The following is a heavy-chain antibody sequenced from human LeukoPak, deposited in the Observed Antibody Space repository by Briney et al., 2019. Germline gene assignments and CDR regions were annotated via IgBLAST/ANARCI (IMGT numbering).Heavy chain of an antibody. CDR1: EFTFSDHY. Sequence: GGSLRLSCVASEFTFSDHYMDWVRQAPGKGLEWDGRIRNKANGYSTDYAASVKGRFTISRDDSKNSLYLQMNSLETEDTAVYYCARGRDRGSYFDCWGQGTLVTVSS. J-gene: IGHJ4*02. CDR3: ARGRDRGSYFDC. D-gene: IGHD1-26*01. V-gene: IGHV3-72*01. CDR2: IRNKANGYST.